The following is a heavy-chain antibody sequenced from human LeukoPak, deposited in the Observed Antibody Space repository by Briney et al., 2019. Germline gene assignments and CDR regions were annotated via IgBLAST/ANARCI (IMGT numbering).Heavy chain of an antibody. CDR3: ARVARGGFFDY. J-gene: IGHJ4*02. D-gene: IGHD3-16*01. V-gene: IGHV4-39*01. CDR2: IYYSGST. Sequence: PSETLSLTCTVSGGSISSSSYYWGWIRQPPGKGLEWIGSIYYSGSTYYNPSLKSRVTISVDTSKNQFSLKLSSVTAADTAVYYCARVARGGFFDYWGQGTLVTVSS. CDR1: GGSISSSSYY.